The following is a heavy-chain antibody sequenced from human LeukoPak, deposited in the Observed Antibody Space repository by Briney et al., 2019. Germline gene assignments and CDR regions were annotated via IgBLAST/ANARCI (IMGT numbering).Heavy chain of an antibody. V-gene: IGHV3-9*01. CDR2: ISWNSGSI. J-gene: IGHJ4*02. CDR3: AKGGEGSGWTYFDY. D-gene: IGHD6-19*01. CDR1: GFTFDDYA. Sequence: GRSLRLSCAASGFTFDDYAMHWVRQAPGKGLEWVSGISWNSGSIGYADSVKGRFTISRDNAKNSLYLQMNSLRAEDTALYYCAKGGEGSGWTYFDYWGQGTLVTVSS.